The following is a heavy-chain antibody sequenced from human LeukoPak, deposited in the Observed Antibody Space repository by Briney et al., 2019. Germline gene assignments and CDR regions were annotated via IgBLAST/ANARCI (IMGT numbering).Heavy chain of an antibody. CDR2: INNDGRSI. CDR1: GFTFSGHW. CDR3: AREGRTYYDFWSGYWYYFDY. V-gene: IGHV3-74*01. Sequence: GGSLRLSCAAFGFTFSGHWMHWVRQIPGKGLTWVSRINNDGRSISYADSVKGRFTISRDNTKNMLYLQMDSLRVEDTAVYYCAREGRTYYDFWSGYWYYFDYWGQGTLVTVSS. D-gene: IGHD3-3*01. J-gene: IGHJ4*02.